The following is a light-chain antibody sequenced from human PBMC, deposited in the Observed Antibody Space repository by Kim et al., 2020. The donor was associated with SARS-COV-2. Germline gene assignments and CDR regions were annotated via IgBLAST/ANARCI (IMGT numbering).Light chain of an antibody. CDR1: SGHSTYA. CDR3: QTWDTGIAV. CDR2: LNSDGSH. Sequence: PVLTQSPSASASLGASVKLTCTLSSGHSTYAIAWHQQQPEKGPRYLMRLNSDGSHKKGDGIPDRFSGSSSGAERYLTISSLQSEDEADYYCQTWDTGIAVFGGGTQLTVL. J-gene: IGLJ2*01. V-gene: IGLV4-69*01.